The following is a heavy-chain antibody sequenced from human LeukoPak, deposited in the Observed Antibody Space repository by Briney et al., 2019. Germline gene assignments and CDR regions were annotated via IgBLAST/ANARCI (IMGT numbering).Heavy chain of an antibody. J-gene: IGHJ6*02. V-gene: IGHV3-23*01. D-gene: IGHD2-15*01. Sequence: GGSLRLSCAASGFPFSSYAMSWVRQAPGKGLEGVSAISGSGGSTYYADSVKGRFTISRDNSKNTLYLQMNSLRAEDTAVYYCAKDLSCSGGSCYSDNYYYYYGMDVWGQGATVTVSS. CDR1: GFPFSSYA. CDR3: AKDLSCSGGSCYSDNYYYYYGMDV. CDR2: ISGSGGST.